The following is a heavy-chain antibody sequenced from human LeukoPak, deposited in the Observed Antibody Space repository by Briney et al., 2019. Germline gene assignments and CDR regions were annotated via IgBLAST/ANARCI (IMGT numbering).Heavy chain of an antibody. V-gene: IGHV3-21*01. CDR3: ARDWGYSGYDWCLDSDC. D-gene: IGHD5-12*01. J-gene: IGHJ4*02. CDR2: LSSSGSYI. Sequence: GGSLRLSCAASGFTFRSYAMSWVRQAPGKGLEWVSSLSSSGSYIYYADSLKGRFTISRDNTKNSLYLQMNSLRAEDTAVYYCARDWGYSGYDWCLDSDCWGQGALVTVSS. CDR1: GFTFRSYA.